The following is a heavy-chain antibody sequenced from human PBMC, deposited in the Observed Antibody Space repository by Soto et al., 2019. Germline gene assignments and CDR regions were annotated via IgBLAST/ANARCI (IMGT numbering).Heavy chain of an antibody. CDR1: GDSFSSNSAA. CDR3: ARLGGGWFYYYYGMDV. Sequence: SQTLSPTCAISGDSFSSNSAAWNWIRQSPSRGLEWLGRTYYRSKWYNDYAVSVKSRITINPDTSKNQFSLQLNSVTPEDTAVYYCARLGGGWFYYYYGMDVWGQGTTVTVSS. D-gene: IGHD6-19*01. CDR2: TYYRSKWYN. J-gene: IGHJ6*02. V-gene: IGHV6-1*01.